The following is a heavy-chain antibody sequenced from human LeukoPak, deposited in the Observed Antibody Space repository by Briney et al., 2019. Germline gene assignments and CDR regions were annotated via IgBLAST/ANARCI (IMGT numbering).Heavy chain of an antibody. CDR3: ATDPYSGSYGGWYFDL. CDR1: GYTLTELS. D-gene: IGHD1-26*01. CDR2: FDPEDGET. J-gene: IGHJ2*01. Sequence: EASVKVSCKVSGYTLTELSMHCVRQAPGKGLEWMGGFDPEDGETIYAQKFQGRVTMTEDTSTDTAYMELSSLRSEDTAVYFCATDPYSGSYGGWYFDLWGRGTLFTVSS. V-gene: IGHV1-24*01.